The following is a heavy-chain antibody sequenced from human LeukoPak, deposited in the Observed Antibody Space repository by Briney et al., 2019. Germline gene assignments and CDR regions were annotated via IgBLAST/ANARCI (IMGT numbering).Heavy chain of an antibody. CDR2: ISAYNGNT. CDR1: GYTFTSYG. V-gene: IGHV1-18*01. J-gene: IGHJ6*03. D-gene: IGHD3-22*01. CDR3: ARGDSRAPMDV. Sequence: ASVKVSCKSSGYTFTSYGISWVRQPPGPGLEWMGWISAYNGNTNYAQKLQGRVTMTTDTSTSTGYMELRSLRSDDTAVYYCARGDSRAPMDVWGKGTTVTVSS.